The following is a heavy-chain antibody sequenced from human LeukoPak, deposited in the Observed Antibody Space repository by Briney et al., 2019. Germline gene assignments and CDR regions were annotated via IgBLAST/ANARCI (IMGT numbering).Heavy chain of an antibody. D-gene: IGHD3-3*01. CDR1: GYSFTSYW. CDR3: ARRAIIQGTSALDF. Sequence: GESLKISCKGSGYSFTSYWIGWVRQLPGKGLEWMGIIYPRDSTTRYSPAFEGQVTISVDKSITTAYLQWSSLKASDTAMYYCARRAIIQGTSALDFWGQGTVVIVSS. J-gene: IGHJ4*02. V-gene: IGHV5-51*01. CDR2: IYPRDSTT.